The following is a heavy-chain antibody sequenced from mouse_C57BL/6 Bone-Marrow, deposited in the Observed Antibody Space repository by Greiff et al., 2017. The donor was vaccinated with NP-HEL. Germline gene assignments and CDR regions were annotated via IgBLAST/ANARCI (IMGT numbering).Heavy chain of an antibody. D-gene: IGHD2-5*01. Sequence: QVQLKQSGAELARPGASVKLSCKASGYTFTSSGISWVKQRTGQGLEWIGEIYPRRGNTYYNEKFKGKATLTADKSSSTAYMELRSLTSEDSAVYFCARESYYSNLGFAYWGQGTLVTVSA. CDR1: GYTFTSSG. CDR2: IYPRRGNT. CDR3: ARESYYSNLGFAY. V-gene: IGHV1-81*01. J-gene: IGHJ3*01.